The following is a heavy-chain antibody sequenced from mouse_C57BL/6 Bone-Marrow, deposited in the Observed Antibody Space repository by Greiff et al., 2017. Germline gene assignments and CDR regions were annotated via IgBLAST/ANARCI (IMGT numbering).Heavy chain of an antibody. CDR3: ARGNDYDGPRAWFAY. CDR2: INPSNGGT. V-gene: IGHV1-53*01. J-gene: IGHJ3*01. D-gene: IGHD2-4*01. Sequence: QVQLQQPGTELVKPGASVKLSCKASGYTFTSYWMHWVKQRPGQGLEWIGNINPSNGGTNYNEKFKSKATLTVDKSSSTAYMQLSSLTSEDAAVYYVARGNDYDGPRAWFAYWGQGTLVTVSA. CDR1: GYTFTSYW.